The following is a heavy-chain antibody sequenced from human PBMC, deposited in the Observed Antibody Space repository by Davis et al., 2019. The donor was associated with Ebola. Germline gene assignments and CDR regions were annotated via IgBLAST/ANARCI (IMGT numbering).Heavy chain of an antibody. Sequence: PSETLSLTCTVSGGSISSYYWSWIRQPPGKGLEWIGYIYYSGSTNYNPSLKSRVTISVDTSKNQFSLKLSSVTAADTAVYYCARDGWGYGSGSYNYGMDVWGQGTTVTVSS. CDR2: IYYSGST. J-gene: IGHJ6*02. CDR3: ARDGWGYGSGSYNYGMDV. CDR1: GGSISSYY. D-gene: IGHD3-10*01. V-gene: IGHV4-59*01.